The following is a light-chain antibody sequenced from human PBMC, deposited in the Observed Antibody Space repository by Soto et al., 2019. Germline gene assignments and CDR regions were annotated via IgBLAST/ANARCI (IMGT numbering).Light chain of an antibody. V-gene: IGLV2-14*01. CDR1: SSDVGGYEY. Sequence: QSVLSQPASVSGSPGQSITISCTGTSSDVGGYEYVSWYQHQPDKAPKLIIYDVTNRPSGVSTRFFGSKSGNTASLTISGIQTEDEADHYCASITRSSTSVFGTGTKVTVL. CDR3: ASITRSSTSV. J-gene: IGLJ1*01. CDR2: DVT.